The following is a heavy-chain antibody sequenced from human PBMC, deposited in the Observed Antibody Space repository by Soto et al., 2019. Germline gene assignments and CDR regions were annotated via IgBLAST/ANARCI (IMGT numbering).Heavy chain of an antibody. J-gene: IGHJ3*02. CDR2: ISAYNGNT. CDR1: GYTFTSYG. V-gene: IGHV1-18*01. D-gene: IGHD3-3*01. CDR3: AREYYDFWSGYYSAFDI. Sequence: GASVKVSCKASGYTFTSYGISWVRQAPGQGLEWMGWISAYNGNTNYAQKLQGRVTMTTDTSTSTAYMELRSLRSDDTAVYYCAREYYDFWSGYYSAFDIWGQGTMVTVSS.